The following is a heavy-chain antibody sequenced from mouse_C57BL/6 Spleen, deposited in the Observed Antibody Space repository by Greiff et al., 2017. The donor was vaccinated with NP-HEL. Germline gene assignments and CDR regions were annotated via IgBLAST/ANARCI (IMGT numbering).Heavy chain of an antibody. V-gene: IGHV5-17*01. D-gene: IGHD1-1*01. J-gene: IGHJ4*01. Sequence: EVMLVESGGGLVKPGGSLKLSCAASGFTFSDYGMHWVRQAPEKGLEWVAYISSGSSTIYYADTVKGRFTISRDNAKNTLFLQMTSLRSEDTAMYYCARGGSSYEDAMDYWGQGTSVTVSS. CDR1: GFTFSDYG. CDR3: ARGGSSYEDAMDY. CDR2: ISSGSSTI.